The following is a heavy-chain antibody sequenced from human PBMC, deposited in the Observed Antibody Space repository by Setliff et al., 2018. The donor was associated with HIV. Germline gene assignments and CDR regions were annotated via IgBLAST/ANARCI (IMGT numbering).Heavy chain of an antibody. CDR1: GYTFTIYG. V-gene: IGHV1-18*01. Sequence: ASVKVSCKASGYTFTIYGITWVRQAPGQGLEWMGWISGYNGKTNYAQKYQDRVTMTTNISTSMAYMEVRGLTSDDTAVYYCAIRVIAVPGTDDAFDIWGHGTMVTVSS. D-gene: IGHD6-19*01. CDR2: ISGYNGKT. CDR3: AIRVIAVPGTDDAFDI. J-gene: IGHJ3*02.